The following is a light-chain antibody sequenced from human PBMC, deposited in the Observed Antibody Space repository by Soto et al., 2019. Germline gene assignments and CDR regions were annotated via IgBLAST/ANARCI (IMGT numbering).Light chain of an antibody. CDR2: DAS. CDR3: QRYGSSRPLT. CDR1: QSITSNF. V-gene: IGKV3-20*01. J-gene: IGKJ4*01. Sequence: EFVLTQSPDTLSLSPGERATLSCRASQSITSNFLAWYQHRPGQAPRLLIYDASFRGAGIPDRFSGGGSGTDVTLTLRRLEPEDFAVYYCQRYGSSRPLTFGGGTKVEI.